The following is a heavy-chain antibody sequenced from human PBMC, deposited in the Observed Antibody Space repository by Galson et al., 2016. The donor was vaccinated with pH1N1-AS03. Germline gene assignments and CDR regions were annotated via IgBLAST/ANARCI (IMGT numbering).Heavy chain of an antibody. V-gene: IGHV4-4*09. CDR1: GDSTFDYY. Sequence: LSLTCTVSGDSTFDYYWNWIRQPPGKGLEWIGYIQTTGNTKYNPSLKSRVTMSIDTSKNQFSLHLMSVTAADTALYYCAKDPPLEIGWYFDLWGRGTLVTVSS. CDR2: IQTTGNT. D-gene: IGHD3-3*01. J-gene: IGHJ2*01. CDR3: AKDPPLEIGWYFDL.